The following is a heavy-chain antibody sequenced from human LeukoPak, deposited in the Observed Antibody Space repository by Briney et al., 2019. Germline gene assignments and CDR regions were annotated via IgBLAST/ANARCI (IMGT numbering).Heavy chain of an antibody. CDR1: GGSISSYY. D-gene: IGHD6-6*01. J-gene: IGHJ6*03. Sequence: SETLSLTCTVSGGSISSYYWSWIRPPPGKGLVWIGSTNYSGSTYYNPSLESRVTISVDTTKNPYSLKLSSVTAADTAVYYGVRGTGIAARVYYYYYYMDVWGKGTTVTVSS. CDR3: VRGTGIAARVYYYYYYMDV. CDR2: TNYSGST. V-gene: IGHV4-59*04.